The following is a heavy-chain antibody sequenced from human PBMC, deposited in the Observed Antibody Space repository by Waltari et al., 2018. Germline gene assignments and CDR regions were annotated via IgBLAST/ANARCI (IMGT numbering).Heavy chain of an antibody. CDR2: SYYSGST. Sequence: QVQLQESGPGLVKPSETLSLTCTVSGGSISSHYWSWIRQPPGKGLEWFGYSYYSGSTNDHPSLKMRVTISVDAPKNQFSLKLSSVTDADTAVYYCARVLSVVVVAATQDAFDIWGQGTMVTVSS. CDR3: ARVLSVVVVAATQDAFDI. V-gene: IGHV4-59*11. D-gene: IGHD2-15*01. J-gene: IGHJ3*02. CDR1: GGSISSHY.